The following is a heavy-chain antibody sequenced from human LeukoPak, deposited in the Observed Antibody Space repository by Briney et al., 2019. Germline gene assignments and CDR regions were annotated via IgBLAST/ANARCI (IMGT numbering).Heavy chain of an antibody. D-gene: IGHD3-10*01. J-gene: IGHJ3*01. Sequence: GGSLRLSCAASEFTFSSYGVHWVRQAPGKGLVWVSRISPDGSTTSYADSVKGRFTISRDNAKNTLYVQMKSLRAEDTAVYYCARAGAPYAFDVWGQGTMVAVSS. CDR1: EFTFSSYG. CDR2: ISPDGSTT. V-gene: IGHV3-74*01. CDR3: ARAGAPYAFDV.